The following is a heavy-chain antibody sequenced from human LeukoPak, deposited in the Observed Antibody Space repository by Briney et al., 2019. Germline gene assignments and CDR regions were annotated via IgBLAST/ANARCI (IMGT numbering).Heavy chain of an antibody. J-gene: IGHJ4*02. D-gene: IGHD2-8*01. CDR1: GYTFSGHY. CDR2: INPNSGDT. CDR3: ARVWVCSNGVCPDVFDY. V-gene: IGHV1-2*02. Sequence: ASVTVSCKASGYTFSGHYMHWVRQAPGQGLEWMGWINPNSGDTHYAQRFQGRVTMTRDTSISTAYMEVSRLRTDDTAVYYCARVWVCSNGVCPDVFDYWGQGTLVTVSS.